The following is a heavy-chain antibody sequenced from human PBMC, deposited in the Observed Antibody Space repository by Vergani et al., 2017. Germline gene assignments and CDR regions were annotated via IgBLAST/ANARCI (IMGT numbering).Heavy chain of an antibody. Sequence: EVQLVESGGGLVQPGGSLRLSCAASGFTFSSYSMNWVRQAPGKGLEWVSYISSSSSTIYYADSVKGRFTISRDNSKNTLYLQMNSLRAEDTAVYYCARDTVGGPFDYWGQGTLVTVSS. J-gene: IGHJ4*02. CDR1: GFTFSSYS. V-gene: IGHV3-48*01. CDR2: ISSSSSTI. CDR3: ARDTVGGPFDY. D-gene: IGHD1-26*01.